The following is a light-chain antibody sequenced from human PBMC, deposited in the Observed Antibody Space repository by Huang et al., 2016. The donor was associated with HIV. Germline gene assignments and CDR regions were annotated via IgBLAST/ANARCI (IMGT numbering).Light chain of an antibody. CDR3: QQSYSNPLT. J-gene: IGKJ4*01. CDR2: GAS. V-gene: IGKV1-39*01. CDR1: QTISTH. Sequence: DIQMIQSPSSLSASAGDRVIITCRASQTISTHLSWYQQKPGRSPILLISGASSLQSGVPSRFSGSGSGTDFTLNISGLQPEDFATYYCQQSYSNPLTFGGGTKVEIK.